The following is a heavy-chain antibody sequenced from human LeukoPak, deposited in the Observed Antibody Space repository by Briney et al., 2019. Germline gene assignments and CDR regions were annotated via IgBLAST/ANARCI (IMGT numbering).Heavy chain of an antibody. J-gene: IGHJ4*02. V-gene: IGHV3-7*01. CDR3: ARRYCSGGSCYSVDY. Sequence: PGGSLRLSCVAYGFTFSSYWMSLVRQAPGQGLDWVANINKDGSEKYYLDSVKGRFTISRDNAMDSLYLQMNSLRAEDTAVYYCARRYCSGGSCYSVDYWGQGTLVTVSS. CDR2: INKDGSEK. D-gene: IGHD2-15*01. CDR1: GFTFSSYW.